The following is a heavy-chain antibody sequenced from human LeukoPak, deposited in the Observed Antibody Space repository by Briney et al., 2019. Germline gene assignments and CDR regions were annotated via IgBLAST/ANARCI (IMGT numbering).Heavy chain of an antibody. CDR2: ISGSGGST. J-gene: IGHJ4*02. D-gene: IGHD3-3*01. CDR3: AKGAVYGYDFWSGYSHYFDY. V-gene: IGHV3-23*01. CDR1: GFTFDDYG. Sequence: GGSLRLSCAASGFTFDDYGMSWVRQAPGKGLEWVSAISGSGGSTYYADSVKGRFTISRDNSKNTLYLQMNSLRAEDTAVYYCAKGAVYGYDFWSGYSHYFDYWGQGTLVTVSS.